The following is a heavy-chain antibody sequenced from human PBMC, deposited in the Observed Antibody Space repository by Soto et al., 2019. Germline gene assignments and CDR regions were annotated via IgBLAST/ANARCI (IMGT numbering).Heavy chain of an antibody. CDR3: AGDANPVTNNWFDP. CDR2: IIPILGIA. CDR1: GGTFSSYT. Sequence: QVQLVQSGAEVKKPGSSVKVSCKASGGTFSSYTISWVRQAPGQGLEWLGRIIPILGIANYAQKFQGRVTITADKSTSTAYMELSSLRSEDTAVYYCAGDANPVTNNWFDPWGKGTLVTVSS. J-gene: IGHJ5*02. D-gene: IGHD4-17*01. V-gene: IGHV1-69*08.